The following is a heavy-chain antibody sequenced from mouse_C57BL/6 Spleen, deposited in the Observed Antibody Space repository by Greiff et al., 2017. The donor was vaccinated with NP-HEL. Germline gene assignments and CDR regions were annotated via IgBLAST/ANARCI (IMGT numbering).Heavy chain of an antibody. D-gene: IGHD3-2*02. Sequence: QVQLQQSGPELVKPGASVKISCKASGYAFSSSWMNWVKQRPGKGLEWIGRIYPGDGDTNYNGKFKGKATLTADKSSSTAYMQLSSLTSEDSAVYFCAREGDSSGSWFAYWGQGTLVTVSA. J-gene: IGHJ3*01. CDR3: AREGDSSGSWFAY. CDR1: GYAFSSSW. CDR2: IYPGDGDT. V-gene: IGHV1-82*01.